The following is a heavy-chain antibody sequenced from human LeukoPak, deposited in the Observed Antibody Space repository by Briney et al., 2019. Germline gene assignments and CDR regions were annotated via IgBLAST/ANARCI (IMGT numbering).Heavy chain of an antibody. CDR1: GFSFGNYR. CDR3: ARDTSFDY. V-gene: IGHV3-30*03. J-gene: IGHJ4*02. CDR2: VSNDEIDK. Sequence: PGGSLRLSCAASGFSFGNYRMHWVRQAPGKGPEWVAIVSNDEIDKYYADSVKGRFTISRDNAKNSLYLQMNSLRAEDTAVYYCARDTSFDYWGQGTLVTVSS. D-gene: IGHD2-2*01.